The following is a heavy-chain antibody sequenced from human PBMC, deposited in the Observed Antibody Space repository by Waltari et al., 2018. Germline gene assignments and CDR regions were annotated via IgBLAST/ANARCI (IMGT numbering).Heavy chain of an antibody. D-gene: IGHD3-22*01. V-gene: IGHV4-30-2*01. Sequence: QLQLQESGSGLVKPSQTLSLTCAVSGGSISSGGYSWSWIRTPTRKGLAGVGYIFHSGSTYYNPSLKSRVTISVDRSKNQFSLNLSSVTAADTAVYYCARALIPYYYDSSGYYYYYYYMDVWGKGTTVTVSS. J-gene: IGHJ6*03. CDR3: ARALIPYYYDSSGYYYYYYYMDV. CDR1: GGSISSGGYS. CDR2: IFHSGST.